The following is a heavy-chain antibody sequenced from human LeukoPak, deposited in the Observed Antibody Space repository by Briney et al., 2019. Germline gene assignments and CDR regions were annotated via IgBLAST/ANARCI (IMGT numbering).Heavy chain of an antibody. CDR3: ARRYYDILTGYYYYFDY. V-gene: IGHV4-34*01. D-gene: IGHD3-9*01. J-gene: IGHJ4*02. Sequence: SETLSLTCAVYGGSFSGYYWSWIRQPPGKGLEWIGEINHSGSTYYNPSLKSRVTISVDTSKNQFSLKLSSVTAADTAVYYCARRYYDILTGYYYYFDYWGQGTLVTVSS. CDR1: GGSFSGYY. CDR2: INHSGST.